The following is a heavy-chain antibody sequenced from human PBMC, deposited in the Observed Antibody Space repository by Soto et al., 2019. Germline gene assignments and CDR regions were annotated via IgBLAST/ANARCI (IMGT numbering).Heavy chain of an antibody. Sequence: GSLRLSCAASGFTFSSYNMNWVRQAPGEGLEWISYITDTGGTINYADSVKGRFTTSRDNAENSLFLQMNSLRAEDTAVYYCARESGSGSDYWHIDRGYYFDYWGQGTLVTVSS. CDR3: ARESGSGSDYWHIDRGYYFDY. D-gene: IGHD1-26*01. CDR1: GFTFSSYN. V-gene: IGHV3-48*01. CDR2: ITDTGGTI. J-gene: IGHJ4*02.